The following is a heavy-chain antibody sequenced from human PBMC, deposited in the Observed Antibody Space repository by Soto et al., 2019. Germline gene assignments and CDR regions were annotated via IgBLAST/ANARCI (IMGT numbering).Heavy chain of an antibody. CDR1: GGTFSSYT. CDR3: ARQYCSGGSCRKNYYMDV. V-gene: IGHV1-69*02. D-gene: IGHD2-15*01. Sequence: SVKVSCKASGGTFSSYTISWVRQAPGQGLEWMGRIIPILGIANYAQKFQGRVTITADKSTSTAYMELSSLRSEDTAVYYCARQYCSGGSCRKNYYMDVWGKGTTVTVSS. J-gene: IGHJ6*03. CDR2: IIPILGIA.